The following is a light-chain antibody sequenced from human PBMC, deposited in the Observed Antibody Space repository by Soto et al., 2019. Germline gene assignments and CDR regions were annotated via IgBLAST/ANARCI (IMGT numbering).Light chain of an antibody. Sequence: ERVLTQSPATLSVSPGERATLSCRASQSVSSNLAWYQQKPGQAPRLLIYDASTRATGIPARFSGSGSGTEFTLTISSLQSEDFALYYCQQYNNWPPYTFGQGTKLEIK. CDR3: QQYNNWPPYT. CDR2: DAS. J-gene: IGKJ2*01. CDR1: QSVSSN. V-gene: IGKV3-15*01.